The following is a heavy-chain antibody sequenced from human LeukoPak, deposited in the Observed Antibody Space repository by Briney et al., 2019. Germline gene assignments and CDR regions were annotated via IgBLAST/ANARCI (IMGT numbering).Heavy chain of an antibody. CDR1: GGSISSGSYY. Sequence: PSQTLSLTCTVSGGSISSGSYYWSWIRQPAGKGLEWIGRIYTSGSTNYNPSLKSRVTISVDTSKNQFSLKLSSVTAADTAVYYCARVSGSYYATVWGKGTTVTVSS. CDR3: ARVSGSYYATV. J-gene: IGHJ6*04. CDR2: IYTSGST. V-gene: IGHV4-61*02. D-gene: IGHD1-26*01.